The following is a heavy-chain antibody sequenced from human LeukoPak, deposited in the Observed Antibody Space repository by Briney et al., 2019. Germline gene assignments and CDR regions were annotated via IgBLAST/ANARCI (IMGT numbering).Heavy chain of an antibody. CDR1: GGSFSGYY. CDR3: ARIPGRSKGSSGWYLRNYYGMDV. CDR2: INHSGST. J-gene: IGHJ6*02. V-gene: IGHV4-34*01. Sequence: SSETLSLTCAVYGGSFSGYYWSWIRQPPGKGLEWIGEINHSGSTNYNPSLKSRVTISVDTSKNQFSLKLSSVTAADTAVYYCARIPGRSKGSSGWYLRNYYGMDVWGQGTTVTVSS. D-gene: IGHD6-19*01.